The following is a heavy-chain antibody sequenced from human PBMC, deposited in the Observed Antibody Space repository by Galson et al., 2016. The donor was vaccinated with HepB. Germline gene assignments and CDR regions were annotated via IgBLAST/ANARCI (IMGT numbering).Heavy chain of an antibody. D-gene: IGHD3-10*01. V-gene: IGHV4-59*01. CDR3: VREPKAGSYDY. J-gene: IGHJ4*02. CDR2: IYYSGST. CDR1: GGSISSYY. Sequence: SETLSLTCTVSGGSISSYYWSWIRQPPGKGLEWIGYIYYSGSTKYNPSVKSRVTISVDTSKNQFSLKLNSVTAADTAVYYCVREPKAGSYDYWGQGTLVTVSS.